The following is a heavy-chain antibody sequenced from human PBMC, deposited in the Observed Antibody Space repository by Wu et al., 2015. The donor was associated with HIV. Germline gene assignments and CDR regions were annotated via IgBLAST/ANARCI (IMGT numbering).Heavy chain of an antibody. Sequence: QVQLVQSGAEVKKPGSSVKVSCKASRDTFSGYYMHWVRQAPGQGLEWMGWINPNNSATDYAQKFQGRLTMTKDTSITTAYMDLNRLRSDDTAIYYCARDSERYNWNNKRLEYWGQGTLLTVSS. V-gene: IGHV1-2*02. D-gene: IGHD1/OR15-1a*01. CDR3: ARDSERYNWNNKRLEY. CDR2: INPNNSAT. J-gene: IGHJ4*02. CDR1: RDTFSGYY.